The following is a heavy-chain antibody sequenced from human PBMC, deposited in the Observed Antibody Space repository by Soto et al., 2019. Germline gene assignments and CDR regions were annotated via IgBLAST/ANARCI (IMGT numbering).Heavy chain of an antibody. D-gene: IGHD3-3*02. Sequence: SLRLSCASSGFTCRSYSMHWVRQAPGKGLEWVALISDDRNTKYYADSVKGRFTISRDNSKNTLYLQMDSLRVEDTAVYFCASKVVLGYWGQGTLVTVSS. CDR1: GFTCRSYS. CDR2: ISDDRNTK. V-gene: IGHV3-30-3*01. CDR3: ASKVVLGY. J-gene: IGHJ1*01.